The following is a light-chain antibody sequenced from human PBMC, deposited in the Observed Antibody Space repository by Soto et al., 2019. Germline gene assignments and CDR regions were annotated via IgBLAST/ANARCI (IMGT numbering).Light chain of an antibody. CDR1: QSVSSY. CDR3: QQRSNWPPYT. J-gene: IGKJ2*01. Sequence: EIVLTQSPATLSLSPGERATLSCRASQSVSSYLAWYQQKPGQAPRLLIYDASNRATGIPARFSGSGSGTEFTLPISSLEPDDFVVYYYQQRSNWPPYTFGQGTKLEIK. CDR2: DAS. V-gene: IGKV3-11*01.